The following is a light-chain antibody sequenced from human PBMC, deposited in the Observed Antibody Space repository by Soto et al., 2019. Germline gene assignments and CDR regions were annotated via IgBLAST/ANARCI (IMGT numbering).Light chain of an antibody. CDR3: QQYASSPLT. CDR1: QSVRSNY. V-gene: IGKV3-20*01. J-gene: IGKJ4*01. CDR2: GAS. Sequence: EIVLTQSRGTLSLSSGERATHSCRASQSVRSNYLAWYQQKPGRAPRLLIYGASSRATGIPDRFGGSGSGTDFTLTISRLEPEDFAVYYCQQYASSPLTFGGGTKVEIK.